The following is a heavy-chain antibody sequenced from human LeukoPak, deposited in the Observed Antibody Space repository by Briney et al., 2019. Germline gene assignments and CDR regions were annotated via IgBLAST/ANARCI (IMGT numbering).Heavy chain of an antibody. D-gene: IGHD2-2*02. CDR2: INPGSGTT. CDR3: ARESPNTYYFDY. Sequence: ASVKVSCKASGYTFTTYLIHWVRQXPGXGXEWXGIINPGSGTTSYPQKFQGRVTMTRDTSTSTVYMELSSLRSQDTAVYYCARESPNTYYFDYWGQGTLVTVSS. CDR1: GYTFTTYL. J-gene: IGHJ4*02. V-gene: IGHV1-46*01.